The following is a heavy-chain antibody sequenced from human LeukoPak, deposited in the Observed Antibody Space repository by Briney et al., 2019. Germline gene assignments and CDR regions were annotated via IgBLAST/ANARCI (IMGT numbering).Heavy chain of an antibody. V-gene: IGHV1-69*05. J-gene: IGHJ6*03. CDR2: IIPIFGTA. CDR1: GGTFSSYA. CDR3: ATAIVVVPAALVRSYYMDV. Sequence: SVKVSCKASGGTFSSYAISWVRQAPGQGLEWMGRIIPIFGTADYAQKFQGRVTITTDESTSTAYMELSSLRSEDTAVYYCATAIVVVPAALVRSYYMDVWGKGTTVTVSS. D-gene: IGHD2-2*01.